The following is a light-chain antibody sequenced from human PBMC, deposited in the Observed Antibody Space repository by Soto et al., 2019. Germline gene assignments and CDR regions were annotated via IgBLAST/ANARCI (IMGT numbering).Light chain of an antibody. J-gene: IGKJ4*01. CDR2: GAS. CDR3: QHYSNWVGT. CDR1: LSVSSN. V-gene: IGKV3-15*01. Sequence: DIVLTQSPGTLSLSPGQRATLSCRASLSVSSNLAWYQQKPGQAPRLIIYGASTRATGIPARFSGSGSGTEFTLTISSLQSEDFTVYYCQHYSNWVGTFGGGTKVDI.